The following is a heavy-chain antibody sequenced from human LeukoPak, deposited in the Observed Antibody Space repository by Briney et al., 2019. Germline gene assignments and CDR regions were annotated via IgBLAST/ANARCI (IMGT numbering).Heavy chain of an antibody. CDR3: AALIAVSGTVDY. CDR2: ISYSGST. J-gene: IGHJ4*02. CDR1: GGSISSGGYY. D-gene: IGHD6-19*01. V-gene: IGHV4-31*03. Sequence: SETLSLTCTVSGGSISSGGYYWHWIRQHPGKGLEWIGYISYSGSTYYNSSLKSRVTISVDTSKNQFSLNLSSVTAADTAVYYCAALIAVSGTVDYWGQGTLVTVSS.